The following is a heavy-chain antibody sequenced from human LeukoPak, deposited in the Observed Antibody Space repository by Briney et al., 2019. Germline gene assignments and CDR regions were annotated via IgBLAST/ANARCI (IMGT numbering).Heavy chain of an antibody. D-gene: IGHD5-18*01. Sequence: GGSLRLSCAASGFTFSSYSMNWVRQAPGKGLEWVSPISSSSSYIYYADSLKGRFTISRDNAKNSLYLQMNSLRAEDTAVYYCARDTSGYNNGLSDYWGQGTLVTVSS. CDR3: ARDTSGYNNGLSDY. CDR1: GFTFSSYS. J-gene: IGHJ4*02. V-gene: IGHV3-21*01. CDR2: ISSSSSYI.